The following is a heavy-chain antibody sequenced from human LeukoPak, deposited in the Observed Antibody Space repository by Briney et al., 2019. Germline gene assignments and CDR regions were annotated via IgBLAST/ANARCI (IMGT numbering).Heavy chain of an antibody. V-gene: IGHV3-21*01. CDR2: ISGSSSYK. Sequence: GGALRLSCVASGFTFNSYNMKWGRQAPGKGLERVSSISGSSSYKYSADSLSGRFTISRDNARNSLYLQMNSPRVEDTAVYYCARFSDDYYYYYMDVWGKGTTVTVSS. J-gene: IGHJ6*03. CDR3: ARFSDDYYYYYMDV. CDR1: GFTFNSYN.